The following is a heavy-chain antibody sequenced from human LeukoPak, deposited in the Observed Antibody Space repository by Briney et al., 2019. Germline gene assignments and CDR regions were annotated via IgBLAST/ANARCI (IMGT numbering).Heavy chain of an antibody. V-gene: IGHV4-59*01. D-gene: IGHD6-13*01. J-gene: IGHJ4*02. CDR1: GGSISSYY. CDR3: VRAAGGSTSPFDY. Sequence: SETLSLTCTVSGGSISSYYWSWIRQPPGKGLEWIGYIHYSGSINYNPSLKSRVSISVDTSKNQFSLKLSSVTAADTAMYYCVRAAGGSTSPFDYWGQGTLVTVSS. CDR2: IHYSGSI.